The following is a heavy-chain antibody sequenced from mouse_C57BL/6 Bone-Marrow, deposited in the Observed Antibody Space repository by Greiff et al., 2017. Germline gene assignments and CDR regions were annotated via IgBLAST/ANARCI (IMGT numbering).Heavy chain of an antibody. V-gene: IGHV1-81*01. CDR1: GYTFTSSG. CDR2: IYPRSGNT. J-gene: IGHJ3*01. D-gene: IGHD1-1*01. CDR3: ERRRYYGAAWFAY. Sequence: QVQLPQSGAELARPGASVKLSCKASGYTFTSSGISWVKQRTGQGLEWIGEIYPRSGNTYYNEKFKGKATLTADKSSSTAYMERRSLTYVDSAVYCGERRRYYGAAWFAYWGQGTLVTVSA.